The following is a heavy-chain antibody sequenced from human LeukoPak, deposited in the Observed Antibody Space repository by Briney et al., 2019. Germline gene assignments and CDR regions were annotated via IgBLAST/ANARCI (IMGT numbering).Heavy chain of an antibody. CDR3: ARRRNYYDSSGYYYPFDY. CDR2: ISSSSSTI. J-gene: IGHJ4*02. CDR1: GFTFSSYS. D-gene: IGHD3-22*01. V-gene: IGHV3-48*02. Sequence: GGSLRLSCAASGFTFSSYSMNWVRQAPGKGLEWASYISSSSSTIYYADSVKGRFTISRDNAKNSLYLQMNSLRDEDTAVYYCARRRNYYDSSGYYYPFDYWGQGTLVTVFS.